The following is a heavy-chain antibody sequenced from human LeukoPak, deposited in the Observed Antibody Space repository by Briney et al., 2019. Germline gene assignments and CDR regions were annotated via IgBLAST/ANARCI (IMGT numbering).Heavy chain of an antibody. V-gene: IGHV5-51*01. D-gene: IGHD3-22*01. CDR2: IYPGDSGT. CDR3: ARSYYSSYGLDY. CDR1: GYSFTNSW. J-gene: IGHJ4*02. Sequence: GESLKISCEGSGYSFTNSWIAWVRQMPGKGLEWMGIIYPGDSGTRYSPSFQGQVSISADKSISTAYLQWRSLKASDTAMYYCARSYYSSYGLDYWGQGTLVTVSS.